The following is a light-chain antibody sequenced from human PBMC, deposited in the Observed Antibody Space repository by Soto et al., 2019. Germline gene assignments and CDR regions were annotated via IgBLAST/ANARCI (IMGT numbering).Light chain of an antibody. CDR2: DAS. CDR1: QNIRSL. CDR3: QQYDNLPLT. V-gene: IGKV1-33*01. Sequence: DIQMTQSPSTLSASVGGRVTITCRASQNIRSLLAWYQQKPGKAPKVLIYDASNLETGVPSRFSGSGSGTDFTFTISSLQPEDIATYYCQQYDNLPLTFGGGTKVDIK. J-gene: IGKJ4*01.